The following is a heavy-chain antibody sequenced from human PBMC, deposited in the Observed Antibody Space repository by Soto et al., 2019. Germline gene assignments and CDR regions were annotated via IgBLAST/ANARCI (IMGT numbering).Heavy chain of an antibody. Sequence: VQLLESGGGLVQPGGSLRLSCTTSGFSFSSYSMTWVRQAPGKGLEWVSIIGTRGRTTYYADSVKGRFTITRDNSKNMLYLQMDSLRAEDTALYYCAKKFVTAVGNEFFDPWGQGTLVTVSS. J-gene: IGHJ5*02. D-gene: IGHD6-25*01. CDR1: GFSFSSYS. CDR3: AKKFVTAVGNEFFDP. CDR2: IGTRGRTT. V-gene: IGHV3-23*01.